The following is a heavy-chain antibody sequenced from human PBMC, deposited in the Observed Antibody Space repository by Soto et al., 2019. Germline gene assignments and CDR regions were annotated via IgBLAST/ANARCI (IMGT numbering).Heavy chain of an antibody. CDR2: INHSGST. CDR3: AIARTLRYSSGWLSWFDP. J-gene: IGHJ5*02. D-gene: IGHD6-19*01. CDR1: GFIFSNYA. V-gene: IGHV4-34*08. Sequence: VSLRLSCAASGFIFSNYAMNWVRQAPGKGLEWIGEINHSGSTNYNPSLKSRVTISVDTSKNQFSLKLSSVTAADTAVYYCAIARTLRYSSGWLSWFDPWGQGTLVTVSS.